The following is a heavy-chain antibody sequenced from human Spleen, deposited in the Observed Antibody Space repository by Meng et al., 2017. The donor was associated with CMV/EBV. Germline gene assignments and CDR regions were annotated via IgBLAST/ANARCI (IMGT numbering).Heavy chain of an antibody. CDR2: INHSGST. CDR1: GGSFSGYY. V-gene: IGHV4-34*01. CDR3: ARVGSSGWYHTFDY. J-gene: IGHJ4*02. Sequence: VYGGSFSGYYWSWIRQPPGKGLEWIGEINHSGSTNYNPSLKSRVTISVDTSKNQFSLKLSSVTAADTAVYYCARVGSSGWYHTFDYWGQGTLVTVSS. D-gene: IGHD6-19*01.